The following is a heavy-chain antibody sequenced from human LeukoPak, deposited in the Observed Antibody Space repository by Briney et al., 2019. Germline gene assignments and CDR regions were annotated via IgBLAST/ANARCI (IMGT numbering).Heavy chain of an antibody. Sequence: GGSLRLSCAASGFTFSSYSMNWVRQAPGKGLEWGSSISSSSTHIYYADSVKGRFTISRDNAKNSLYLQMNSLRAEDTAVYYCARGQSDLLWGQGALVTVSS. CDR2: ISSSSTHI. CDR1: GFTFSSYS. D-gene: IGHD5-24*01. V-gene: IGHV3-21*01. CDR3: ARGQSDLL. J-gene: IGHJ4*02.